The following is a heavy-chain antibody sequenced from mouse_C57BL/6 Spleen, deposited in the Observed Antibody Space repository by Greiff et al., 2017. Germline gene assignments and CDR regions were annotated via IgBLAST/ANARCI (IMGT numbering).Heavy chain of an antibody. CDR1: GYTFTSYW. D-gene: IGHD1-1*01. Sequence: VQLQQPGAELVMPGASVKLSCKASGYTFTSYWMHWVKQRPGQGLEWIGEIDPSDSYTNYNQKFKGKSTLTVDKSSSTAYMQLSSLTSEDSAVYYCAILPYGRSAMDYWGQGTSVTVSS. V-gene: IGHV1-69*01. J-gene: IGHJ4*01. CDR2: IDPSDSYT. CDR3: AILPYGRSAMDY.